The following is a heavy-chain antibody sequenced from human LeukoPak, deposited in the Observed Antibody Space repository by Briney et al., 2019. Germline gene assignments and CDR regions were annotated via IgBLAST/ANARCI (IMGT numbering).Heavy chain of an antibody. V-gene: IGHV1-18*01. CDR1: GYTFTSYG. CDR2: ISAYNGNT. Sequence: ASVKVSCKASGYTFTSYGISWVRQAPGQGLEWMGWISAYNGNTNYAQKLQGRVTMTTDTSTSTAYMELRSLRSDDTAVYYCARDLKPSVTILRYFDWSPPFDYWGQGTLVTVSS. J-gene: IGHJ4*02. CDR3: ARDLKPSVTILRYFDWSPPFDY. D-gene: IGHD3-9*01.